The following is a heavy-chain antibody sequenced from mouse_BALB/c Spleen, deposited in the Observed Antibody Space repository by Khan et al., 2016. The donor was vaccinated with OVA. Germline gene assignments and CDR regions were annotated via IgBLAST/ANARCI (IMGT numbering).Heavy chain of an antibody. CDR2: INTETGEP. CDR3: ARDRYDYFDY. Sequence: QIQLVQSGPELKKPGETVKISCKASGYNFTDYSMHWVKQAPGKGLKWMGWINTETGEPTYADDFKGRFALSLETSASTAYLQINNLKNEDTATYFCARDRYDYFDYWGQGTTLTVSS. V-gene: IGHV9-2-1*01. J-gene: IGHJ2*01. CDR1: GYNFTDYS. D-gene: IGHD2-14*01.